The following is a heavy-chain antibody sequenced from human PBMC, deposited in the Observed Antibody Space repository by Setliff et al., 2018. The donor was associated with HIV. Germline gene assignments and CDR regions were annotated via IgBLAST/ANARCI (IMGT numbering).Heavy chain of an antibody. CDR2: LRTGNGDT. CDR1: GYTFTTYS. V-gene: IGHV1-3*04. J-gene: IGHJ4*02. CDR3: ARRASTAEVFDY. Sequence: SVKVSCKVSGYTFTTYSIHWVRQAPGQRPEWMGWLRTGNGDTSYSESLQGRVTFTSDTSANTAYMELRSLGSDDTAVYFCARRASTAEVFDYWGQGTLVTV. D-gene: IGHD1-1*01.